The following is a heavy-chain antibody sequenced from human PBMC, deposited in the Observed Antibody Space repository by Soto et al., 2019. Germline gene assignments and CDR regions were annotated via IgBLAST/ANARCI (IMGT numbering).Heavy chain of an antibody. D-gene: IGHD2-2*01. V-gene: IGHV2-5*02. J-gene: IGHJ6*03. CDR1: GFSLSTSGVG. CDR2: IYWDDDK. CDR3: AHMLGPAAHRWYYYYYMDV. Sequence: ASGPTLVNPTQTLTLTCTFSGFSLSTSGVGVGWIRQPPGKALEWLALIYWDDDKRYSPSLKSRLTITKDTSKNQVVLTMTNMDPVDTATYYCAHMLGPAAHRWYYYYYMDVWGKGTTVTVSS.